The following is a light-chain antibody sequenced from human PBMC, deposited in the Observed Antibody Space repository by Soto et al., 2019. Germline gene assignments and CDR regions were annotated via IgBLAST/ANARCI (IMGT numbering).Light chain of an antibody. V-gene: IGLV3-1*01. CDR2: QDN. CDR1: KLGDKY. J-gene: IGLJ2*01. CDR3: RAWDSSTVL. Sequence: SYELTQPPSVSVSPGQTASITCSGDKLGDKYACWYQQKPGQSPVLVIYQDNKRPSGIPERFSGSNSGNTATLTISGTQAMDEADYYCRAWDSSTVLFGGGTKLTVL.